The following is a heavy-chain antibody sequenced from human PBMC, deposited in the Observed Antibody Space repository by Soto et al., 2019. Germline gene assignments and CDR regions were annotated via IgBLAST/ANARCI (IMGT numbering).Heavy chain of an antibody. J-gene: IGHJ3*02. CDR1: GFTFSSYS. V-gene: IGHV3-48*01. CDR2: ISSSSSTI. CDR3: ARDQLLWFGETHADAFDI. D-gene: IGHD3-10*01. Sequence: EVQLVESGGGLVQPGGSLRLSCAASGFTFSSYSMNWVRQAPGKGLEWVSYISSSSSTIYYADSVKGRFTISRDNAKNSLYLQMNSLRAEDTAVYYCARDQLLWFGETHADAFDIWGQGTMATVSS.